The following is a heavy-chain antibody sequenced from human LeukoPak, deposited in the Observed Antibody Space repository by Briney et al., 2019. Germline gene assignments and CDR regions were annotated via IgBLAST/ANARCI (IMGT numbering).Heavy chain of an antibody. CDR1: GFTVSSNY. J-gene: IGHJ5*02. CDR2: ISGSGGST. Sequence: GGSLRLSCAASGFTVSSNYMSWVRQAPGKGLEWVSAISGSGGSTYYADSVKGRFTISRDNSKNTLYLQMNSLRAEDTAVYYCAKSIAAAARGWFDPWGQGTLVTVSS. D-gene: IGHD6-13*01. CDR3: AKSIAAAARGWFDP. V-gene: IGHV3-23*01.